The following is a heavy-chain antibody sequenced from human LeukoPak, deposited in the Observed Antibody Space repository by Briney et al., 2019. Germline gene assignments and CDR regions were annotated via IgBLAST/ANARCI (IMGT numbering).Heavy chain of an antibody. D-gene: IGHD6-19*01. V-gene: IGHV4-59*08. CDR1: DGSISNYY. Sequence: PSETLSLTCSVFDGSISNYYWSWIRQPPGKGLEWIGYAYYSGSTTYNPSLESRVTISVDTSKNQFSLKPTAVTAADTAVYYCARNSAVATSRSWFDPWGQGTLVTVSS. CDR3: ARNSAVATSRSWFDP. J-gene: IGHJ5*02. CDR2: AYYSGST.